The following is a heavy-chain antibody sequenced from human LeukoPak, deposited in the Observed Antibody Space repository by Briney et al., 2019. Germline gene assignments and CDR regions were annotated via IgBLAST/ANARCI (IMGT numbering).Heavy chain of an antibody. CDR1: GYTFTGYY. D-gene: IGHD6-13*01. CDR2: INPNSGGT. Sequence: ASVKVSCKASGYTFTGYYMHWVRQAPGQGLEWMGWINPNSGGTNYAQKFQGRVIMTRDTSISTAYMELSRLRSDDTAVYYCARDMGESSWYRYNWFDPWGQGTLVTVSS. V-gene: IGHV1-2*02. CDR3: ARDMGESSWYRYNWFDP. J-gene: IGHJ5*02.